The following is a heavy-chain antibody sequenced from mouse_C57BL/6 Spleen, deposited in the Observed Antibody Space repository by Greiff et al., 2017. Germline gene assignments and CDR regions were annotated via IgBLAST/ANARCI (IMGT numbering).Heavy chain of an antibody. CDR2: IDPNSGGT. CDR1: GYTFTSYW. J-gene: IGHJ3*01. CDR3: ATDYDEGWLLLAY. V-gene: IGHV1-72*01. Sequence: VQLQQSGAELVKPGASVKLSCKASGYTFTSYWMHWVKQRPGRGLEWIGRIDPNSGGTKYNEKFKRKATLTVDKPSSTAYMQLSSLTSEDSAVYDCATDYDEGWLLLAYWGQGTLVTVSA. D-gene: IGHD2-4*01.